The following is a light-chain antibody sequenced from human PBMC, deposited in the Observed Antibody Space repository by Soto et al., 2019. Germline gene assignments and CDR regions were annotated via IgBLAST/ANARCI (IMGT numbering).Light chain of an antibody. CDR1: ESVSSIY. Sequence: DSGFTHTPRSLSFYAGERATLACWASESVSSIYVAWYQQKPGQAPTLLIYGASTRATGIPDRFSGSGYGTDFTLTIDRLEPEDFAVYSCQPSLIPKTFGQGTKVDI. CDR2: GAS. V-gene: IGKV3-20*01. CDR3: QPSLIPKT. J-gene: IGKJ1*01.